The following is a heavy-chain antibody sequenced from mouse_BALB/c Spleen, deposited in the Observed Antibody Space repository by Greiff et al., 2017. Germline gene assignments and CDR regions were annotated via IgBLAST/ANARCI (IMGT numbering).Heavy chain of an antibody. Sequence: VKVVESGPGLVAPSQSLSITCTVSGFSLTSYGVHWVRQPPGKGLEWLGVIWAGGSTNYNSALMSRLSISKDNSKSQVFLKMNSLQTDDTAMYYCARTGRYWYFDVWGAGTTVTVSS. D-gene: IGHD4-1*01. CDR2: IWAGGST. J-gene: IGHJ1*01. V-gene: IGHV2-9*02. CDR1: GFSLTSYG. CDR3: ARTGRYWYFDV.